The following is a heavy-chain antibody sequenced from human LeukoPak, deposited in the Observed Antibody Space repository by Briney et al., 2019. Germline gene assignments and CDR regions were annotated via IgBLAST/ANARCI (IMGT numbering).Heavy chain of an antibody. CDR3: ARALVGATFYYYYYMDV. CDR2: ISSSGSTI. V-gene: IGHV3-11*04. D-gene: IGHD1-26*01. Sequence: GSLRLSCAASGFTFSDYYMSWIRQAPGKGLEWVSYISSSGSTIYYADSVKGRFSISRDNAKNSLYLQMNSLRAEDTAVYYCARALVGATFYYYYYMDVWGKGTTVTVSS. J-gene: IGHJ6*03. CDR1: GFTFSDYY.